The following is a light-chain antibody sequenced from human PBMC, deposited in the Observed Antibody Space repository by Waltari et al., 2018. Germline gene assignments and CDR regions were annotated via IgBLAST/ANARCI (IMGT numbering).Light chain of an antibody. CDR2: KAS. CDR3: QQYDTYWT. Sequence: DIQMTQSPSTLSASVGDRVTITCRASQRISSWLAWYQQKPGKAPRLLSYKASTVESGVPARFGGTGSGTEFTRTISSLQPDDFATYYCQQYDTYWTFGQGTKVEI. V-gene: IGKV1-5*03. J-gene: IGKJ1*01. CDR1: QRISSW.